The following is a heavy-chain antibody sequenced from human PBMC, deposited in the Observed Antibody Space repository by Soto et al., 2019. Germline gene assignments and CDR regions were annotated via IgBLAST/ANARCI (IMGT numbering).Heavy chain of an antibody. D-gene: IGHD6-19*01. J-gene: IGHJ4*02. V-gene: IGHV1-69*01. Sequence: QVQLVQSGAEVKKPGSSVKLSCKASGGSFKNYALSWVRQAPGQGLEWMGSFIPIFDSPTYAEDFQGRLTITADESATTAFMEMTRLTSTDTAIYYCARLSVAPWTDCGQGTLVTVSS. CDR1: GGSFKNYA. CDR3: ARLSVAPWTD. CDR2: FIPIFDSP.